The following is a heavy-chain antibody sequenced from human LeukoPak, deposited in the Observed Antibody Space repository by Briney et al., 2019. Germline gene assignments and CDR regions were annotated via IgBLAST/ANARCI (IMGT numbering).Heavy chain of an antibody. J-gene: IGHJ6*03. CDR1: GFTVSSNY. V-gene: IGHV3-53*01. CDR2: IYSGGST. D-gene: IGHD4-11*01. Sequence: GGSLRLSCAASGFTVSSNYMSWVRQAPGKGLEWVSVIYSGGSTYYADSVKGRFTISRDNSKNTLYLQMNSLRAEDTVVYYCARVPTAQFRYYYMDVWGKGTTVTVSS. CDR3: ARVPTAQFRYYYMDV.